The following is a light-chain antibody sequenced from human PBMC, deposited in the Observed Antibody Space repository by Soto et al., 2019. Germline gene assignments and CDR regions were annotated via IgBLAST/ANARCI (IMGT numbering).Light chain of an antibody. Sequence: EVVLTQSPATLSLSPGERATLSCRASQSVGTFLGWYQQKPGQVPRLLIYDTSKRATGIPARFSGSGSGTDFFLTISSLAPEDIAVYYCQHYGSSPRFGQGTKVEIK. CDR2: DTS. CDR3: QHYGSSPR. J-gene: IGKJ1*01. V-gene: IGKV3-11*01. CDR1: QSVGTF.